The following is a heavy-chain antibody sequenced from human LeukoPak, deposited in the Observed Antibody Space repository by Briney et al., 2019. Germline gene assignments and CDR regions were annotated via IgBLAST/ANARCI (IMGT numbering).Heavy chain of an antibody. Sequence: SETLSLTCTVAGGSISNRDYYWGWIRQPPGKGLEWIGSIFNSGSFNSGATYSNPSLRSRMTISMDTAKNQFSLSLSSVTAADTAVYFCARSPGFGSSCYDYWGPGTLVTVSS. CDR1: GGSISNRDYY. V-gene: IGHV4-39*07. D-gene: IGHD6-13*01. CDR2: IFNSGSFNSGAT. J-gene: IGHJ4*02. CDR3: ARSPGFGSSCYDY.